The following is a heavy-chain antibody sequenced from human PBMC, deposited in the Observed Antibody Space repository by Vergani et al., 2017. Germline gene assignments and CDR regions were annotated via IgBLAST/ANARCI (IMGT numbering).Heavy chain of an antibody. D-gene: IGHD2-2*01. J-gene: IGHJ5*02. CDR1: GFTFSSYS. Sequence: EVQLVESGGGLVQPGGSLRLSCVTSGFTFSSYSMKWVRQAPGKGLEWVSYISSSSSTIYYADSVRGRFTISRDSGENSMYLQMNSLRVEDTAVYYCARVQPGYQALSSNWFDHWGQGTLVTVSS. V-gene: IGHV3-48*01. CDR3: ARVQPGYQALSSNWFDH. CDR2: ISSSSSTI.